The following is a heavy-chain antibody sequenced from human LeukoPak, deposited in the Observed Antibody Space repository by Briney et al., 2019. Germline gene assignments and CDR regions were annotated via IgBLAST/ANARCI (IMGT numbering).Heavy chain of an antibody. Sequence: GASLRLSCAASGFSLSTYSVSWVRQPPGKGLEWVSGITGTGGSTYYADSVKGRFTVSRDTSKNTLYLQMNSLRAEDTAIYYCAKDHGTAVAGFYYWGQGTLVTVSS. CDR1: GFSLSTYS. J-gene: IGHJ4*02. V-gene: IGHV3-23*01. CDR3: AKDHGTAVAGFYY. CDR2: ITGTGGST. D-gene: IGHD6-19*01.